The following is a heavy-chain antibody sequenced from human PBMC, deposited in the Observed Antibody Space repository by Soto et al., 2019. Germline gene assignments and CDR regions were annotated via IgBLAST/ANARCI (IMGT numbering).Heavy chain of an antibody. J-gene: IGHJ1*01. CDR3: ASNLYYYDSSGYPQH. V-gene: IGHV1-69*13. CDR1: GGTFSSYA. Sequence: SVKVSCKASGGTFSSYAISWVRQAPGQGLEWMGGIIPTFGTANYAQKFQGRVTITADESTSTAYMELSSLRSEDTAVYYCASNLYYYDSSGYPQHWGQGTLVTVSS. D-gene: IGHD3-22*01. CDR2: IIPTFGTA.